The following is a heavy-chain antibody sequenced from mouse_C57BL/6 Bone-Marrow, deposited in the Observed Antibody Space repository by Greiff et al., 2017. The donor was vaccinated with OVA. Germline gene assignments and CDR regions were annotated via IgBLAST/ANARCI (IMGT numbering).Heavy chain of an antibody. CDR2: IWRGGST. V-gene: IGHV2-5*01. Sequence: VKLQESGPGLVQPSQSLSITCTVSGFSLTSYGVHWVRQSPGKGLEWLGVIWRGGSTDYNAAFMSRLSITKDNSKSQVFFKMNSLQADDTAIYYCAKGYWDGDAMDYWGQGTSVTVSS. D-gene: IGHD4-1*01. J-gene: IGHJ4*01. CDR1: GFSLTSYG. CDR3: AKGYWDGDAMDY.